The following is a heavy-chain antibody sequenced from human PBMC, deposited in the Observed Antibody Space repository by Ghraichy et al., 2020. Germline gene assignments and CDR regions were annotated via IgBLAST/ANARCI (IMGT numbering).Heavy chain of an antibody. CDR3: ARSIIMVRGAPYYYYGMDV. CDR2: IYYSGST. V-gene: IGHV4-59*01. J-gene: IGHJ6*02. CDR1: GGSISSYY. D-gene: IGHD3-10*01. Sequence: SETLSLTCTVSGGSISSYYWSWIRQPPGKGLEWIGYIYYSGSTNYNPSLKSRVTISVDTSKNQFSLKLSSVTAADTAVYYCARSIIMVRGAPYYYYGMDVWGQGTTVTVSS.